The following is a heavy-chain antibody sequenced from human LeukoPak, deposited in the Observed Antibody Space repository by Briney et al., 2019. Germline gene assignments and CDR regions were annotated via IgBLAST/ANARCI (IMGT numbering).Heavy chain of an antibody. CDR1: GYTFTNYA. D-gene: IGHD6-19*01. V-gene: IGHV1-3*01. CDR2: INAGNGDT. Sequence: ASVKVSCKASGYTFTNYAIHWVRQAPGQRLEWMGWINAGNGDTKYSQKFQGRVTITRDTSASTAYMELSSLRSEDTAVYYCAVNPGIAVYYWGQGTLVTVSS. J-gene: IGHJ4*02. CDR3: AVNPGIAVYY.